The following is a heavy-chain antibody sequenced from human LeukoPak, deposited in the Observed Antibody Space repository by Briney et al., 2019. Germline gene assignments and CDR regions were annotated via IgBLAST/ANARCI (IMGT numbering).Heavy chain of an antibody. CDR3: ARGGYYYLDV. J-gene: IGHJ6*03. Sequence: SETLSLTCIVSGGSFSPYYWSWIRQPPGKGLEWIGYIFYSGNTKYNPSLKSRVTVSLDTSQNQFSLKLTSVTAADTAIYYCARGGYYYLDVWGKGTTVTVSS. V-gene: IGHV4-59*01. CDR2: IFYSGNT. CDR1: GGSFSPYY.